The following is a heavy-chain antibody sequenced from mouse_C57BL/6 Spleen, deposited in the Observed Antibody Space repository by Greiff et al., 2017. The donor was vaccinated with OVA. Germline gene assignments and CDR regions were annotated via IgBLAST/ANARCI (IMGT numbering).Heavy chain of an antibody. CDR3: ARENTTVVENFEV. CDR2: IYPGDGDT. Sequence: VQLKESGPELVKPGASVKISCKASGYAFSSYWMNWVKQRPGKGLEWIGRIYPGDGDTNYNGKFKGKATLTADKSSSTAYMQRSSLTSEDSAVYVSARENTTVVENFEVWGTGTTVTVAS. D-gene: IGHD1-1*01. J-gene: IGHJ1*03. V-gene: IGHV1-82*01. CDR1: GYAFSSYW.